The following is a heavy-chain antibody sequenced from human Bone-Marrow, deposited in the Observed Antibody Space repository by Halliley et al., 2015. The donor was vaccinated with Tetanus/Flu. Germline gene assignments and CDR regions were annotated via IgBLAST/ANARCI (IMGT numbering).Heavy chain of an antibody. CDR3: ARGLAYCGGDCSGSFDY. CDR1: GDSLGSYY. V-gene: IGHV4-59*12. J-gene: IGHJ4*02. Sequence: TLSLTCNVSGDSLGSYYWSWIRQPPGKGLEWIGYIFYGGSTRYNPSLKSRVTISVDTSKNQFSLKLSSVTAADTAVYYCARGLAYCGGDCSGSFDYWGQGTLVTVSS. D-gene: IGHD2-21*02. CDR2: IFYGGST.